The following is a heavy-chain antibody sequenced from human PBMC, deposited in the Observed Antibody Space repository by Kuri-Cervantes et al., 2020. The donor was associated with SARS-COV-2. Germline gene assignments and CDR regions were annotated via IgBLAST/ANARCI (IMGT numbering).Heavy chain of an antibody. Sequence: WGSLRLSCAASGFTFSGYCMHWVRQAPGKGLEWVAVISYDGSNKYYADSVKGRFTISRHNSKNTLYLQMNSLRAEDTAVYYCASRIISSLNSAPDPYYYYGMDVWGQGTTVTVSS. CDR2: ISYDGSNK. J-gene: IGHJ6*02. D-gene: IGHD4-23*01. CDR1: GFTFSGYC. V-gene: IGHV3-30*12. CDR3: ASRIISSLNSAPDPYYYYGMDV.